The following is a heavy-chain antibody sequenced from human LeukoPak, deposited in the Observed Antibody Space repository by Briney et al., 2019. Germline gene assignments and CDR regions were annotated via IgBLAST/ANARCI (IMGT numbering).Heavy chain of an antibody. J-gene: IGHJ4*02. V-gene: IGHV3-11*01. D-gene: IGHD2-8*01. Sequence: PGGSLRLSCAASGFTFSDYYMSWIRQAPGKGLEWVSYISSSGSTIYYADSVKGRFTISRDNAKNSLYLQMNSLRVEDTAVYYCARDCTNGVCYTDYWGQGTLVTVSS. CDR2: ISSSGSTI. CDR1: GFTFSDYY. CDR3: ARDCTNGVCYTDY.